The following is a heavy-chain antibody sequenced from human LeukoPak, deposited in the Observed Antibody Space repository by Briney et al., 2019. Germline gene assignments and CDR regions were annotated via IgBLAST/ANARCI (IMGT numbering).Heavy chain of an antibody. Sequence: SVKVSCKASGGTFSSCAISWVRQAPGQGLEWMGGIIPIFGTANYAQKFQGRVTITTDESTSTAYMELSSLRSEDTAVYYCARNYYDSSGSDDLDVWGKGTTVTVSS. J-gene: IGHJ6*04. CDR1: GGTFSSCA. CDR3: ARNYYDSSGSDDLDV. D-gene: IGHD3-22*01. CDR2: IIPIFGTA. V-gene: IGHV1-69*05.